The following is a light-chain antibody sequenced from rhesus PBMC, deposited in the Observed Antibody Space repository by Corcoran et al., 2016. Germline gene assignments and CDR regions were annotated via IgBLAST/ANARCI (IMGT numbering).Light chain of an antibody. V-gene: IGLV2S9*01. Sequence: QSALTQPPSVSKSLGQSVTLSCTGTSSDIGGYNDVSWYQQHPGTAPRLLIYDVSKRPSGVSDRFSGSKSGNTASLTISGLQAEDEADYYCCSYRSRSTFLFGGGTRLTVL. CDR1: SSDIGGYND. J-gene: IGLJ2*01. CDR3: CSYRSRSTFL. CDR2: DVS.